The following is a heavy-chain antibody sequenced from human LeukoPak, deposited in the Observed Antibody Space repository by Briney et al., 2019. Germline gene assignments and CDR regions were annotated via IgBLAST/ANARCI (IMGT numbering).Heavy chain of an antibody. CDR2: ISNDGTNK. J-gene: IGHJ5*02. D-gene: IGHD4-11*01. Sequence: PGGSLRLSCAAPGFAFSSYALNWVRQAPGKGLEWVAVISNDGTNKFYADSVRGRFTISRDNSKNTVFLQMNSLRPEDTAVYYCARDNDTDYTSSPGWFDTWGQGTLVTVSS. CDR1: GFAFSSYA. CDR3: ARDNDTDYTSSPGWFDT. V-gene: IGHV3-30*01.